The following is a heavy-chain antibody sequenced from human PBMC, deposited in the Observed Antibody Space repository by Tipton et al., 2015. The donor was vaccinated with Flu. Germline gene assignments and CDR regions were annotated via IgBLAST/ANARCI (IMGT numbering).Heavy chain of an antibody. CDR3: ARGPDTAMGPPGY. D-gene: IGHD5-18*01. Sequence: TLSLTCTVSGGSISSGSYYWSWIRQPAGKGLEWIGRIYTSGSTNYNPSLKSRVTISVDTSKNQFTLKLSPVTAADTAVYYCARGPDTAMGPPGYWGQGTLVTVSS. CDR1: GGSISSGSYY. CDR2: IYTSGST. V-gene: IGHV4-61*02. J-gene: IGHJ4*02.